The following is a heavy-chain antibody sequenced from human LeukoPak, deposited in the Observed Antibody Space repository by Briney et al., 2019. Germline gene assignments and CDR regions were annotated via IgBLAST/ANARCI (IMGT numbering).Heavy chain of an antibody. Sequence: SETLSLTCTVSGGSLSSDTYYWGWIRQPPGKGLEWIGNIYYSGNTNYNPSLKSRVTISVDKSKNQFSLELNSVTAADTALYYCGRGGSGTSPYYYDYWGQGTLVTVSS. CDR3: GRGGSGTSPYYYDY. V-gene: IGHV4-39*07. CDR2: IYYSGNT. J-gene: IGHJ4*02. D-gene: IGHD3-10*01. CDR1: GGSLSSDTYY.